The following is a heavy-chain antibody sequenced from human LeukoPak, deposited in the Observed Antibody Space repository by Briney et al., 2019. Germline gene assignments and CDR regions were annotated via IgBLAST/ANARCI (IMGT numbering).Heavy chain of an antibody. CDR2: ISSSSSYI. V-gene: IGHV3-21*01. CDR1: GFTFSSYS. D-gene: IGHD3-10*01. Sequence: PGGSLRLSCAASGFTFSSYSMNWVRQAPGKGLEWVSSISSSSSYIYYADSVKGRFTISRDNAKNSLYLQMNSLRAEDTAVYYYARGRITMVRGVTKEVYYYYGMDVWGQGTTVTVSS. J-gene: IGHJ6*02. CDR3: ARGRITMVRGVTKEVYYYYGMDV.